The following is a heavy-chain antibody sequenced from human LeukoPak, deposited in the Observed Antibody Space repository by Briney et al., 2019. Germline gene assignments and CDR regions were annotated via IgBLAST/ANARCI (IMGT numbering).Heavy chain of an antibody. CDR3: ARGLYWFYHV. V-gene: IGHV3-48*03. CDR2: ISGSGRTI. Sequence: GWSLRLSCAVSGFLFSSSEMSWVRQAPGKGLEWLSYISGSGRTIYYADSVKGRFTISRDNAKNSLFLQMNSLRAEDTAVYYCARGLYWFYHVWGQGTTVTVSS. J-gene: IGHJ6*02. CDR1: GFLFSSSE. D-gene: IGHD2-8*02.